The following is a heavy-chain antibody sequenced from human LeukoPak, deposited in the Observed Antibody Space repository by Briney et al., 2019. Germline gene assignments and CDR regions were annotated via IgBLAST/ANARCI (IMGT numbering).Heavy chain of an antibody. D-gene: IGHD1-26*01. CDR1: GFTFGSYA. Sequence: GGSLRLSCAASGFTFGSYAMHWVRQAPGKGLEWVAVISYDGSNKYYADSVKGRFTISRDNSKNTLYLQMNSLRAEDTAVYYCAKGLVGAKIPAFDYWGQGTLVTVSS. CDR3: AKGLVGAKIPAFDY. V-gene: IGHV3-30-3*01. CDR2: ISYDGSNK. J-gene: IGHJ4*02.